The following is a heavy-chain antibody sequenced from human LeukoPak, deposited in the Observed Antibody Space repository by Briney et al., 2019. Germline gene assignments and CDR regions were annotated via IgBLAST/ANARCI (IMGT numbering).Heavy chain of an antibody. D-gene: IGHD3-3*01. Sequence: SETLSLTCAVYGGSFSGYYWSWIRQPPGKGLEWIGEINHSGSTNYNPSLKSRVTISVDTSKNQFSLKLSSVTAADTAVYYCARSGPLRFLEWLPGYYYYYMDVWGKGTTVTVSS. CDR1: GGSFSGYY. CDR2: INHSGST. CDR3: ARSGPLRFLEWLPGYYYYYMDV. J-gene: IGHJ6*03. V-gene: IGHV4-34*01.